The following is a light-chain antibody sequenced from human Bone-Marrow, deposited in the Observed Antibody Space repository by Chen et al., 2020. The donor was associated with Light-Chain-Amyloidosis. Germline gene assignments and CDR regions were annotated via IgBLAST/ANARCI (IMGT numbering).Light chain of an antibody. CDR1: DLPTKY. V-gene: IGLV3-25*03. CDR3: QSADSSGTYEVI. CDR2: RDT. J-gene: IGLJ2*01. Sequence: SYELTQPPSVSVSPGQTARITCSGDDLPTKYAYWYQQKPGQAPVLVIHRDTERPSGISERFSGSSSRTTATLTISGVQAEDEADYHCQSADSSGTYEVIFGGGTKLTV.